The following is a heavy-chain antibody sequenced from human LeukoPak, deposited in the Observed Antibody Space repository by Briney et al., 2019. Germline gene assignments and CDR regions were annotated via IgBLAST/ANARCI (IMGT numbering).Heavy chain of an antibody. CDR3: ARSWTRLAYFDY. V-gene: IGHV3-7*01. J-gene: IGHJ4*02. CDR2: IKQDGSEK. D-gene: IGHD6-13*01. Sequence: GGSLRLSCAASGFTFSSDWMSWVRQAPGKGLEWVANIKQDGSEKYYVDSVKGRFTISRDNAKNSLYLQMNSLRAEDTAVYYCARSWTRLAYFDYWGQGTLVTVSS. CDR1: GFTFSSDW.